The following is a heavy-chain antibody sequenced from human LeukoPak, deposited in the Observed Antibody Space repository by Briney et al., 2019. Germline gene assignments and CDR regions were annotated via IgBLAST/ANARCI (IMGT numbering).Heavy chain of an antibody. J-gene: IGHJ5*02. Sequence: SETLSLTCTVSGGSISSSSYYWGWIRQPPGKGLEWIGSIYYSGSTYYNPSLKSRVTISVDTSKNQFSLKLSSVTAADTAVYYCARYDSSGYYYEGWFDPWGQGTLVTVSS. CDR1: GGSISSSSYY. V-gene: IGHV4-39*07. D-gene: IGHD3-22*01. CDR3: ARYDSSGYYYEGWFDP. CDR2: IYYSGST.